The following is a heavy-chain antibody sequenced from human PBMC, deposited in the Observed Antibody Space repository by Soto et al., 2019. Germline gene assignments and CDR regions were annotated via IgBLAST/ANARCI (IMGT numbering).Heavy chain of an antibody. J-gene: IGHJ6*02. CDR1: GGTFSTYG. CDR2: FTPVFGTS. CDR3: ARGTQGYYGLDV. Sequence: SVKVSCKASGGTFSTYGIIWVRQAPGQGLEWMGSFTPVFGTSFHAQRFKGRITITADESTNTAYMELSSLRSEDTALYFCARGTQGYYGLDVWGQGTTVTVS. V-gene: IGHV1-69*13. D-gene: IGHD1-1*01.